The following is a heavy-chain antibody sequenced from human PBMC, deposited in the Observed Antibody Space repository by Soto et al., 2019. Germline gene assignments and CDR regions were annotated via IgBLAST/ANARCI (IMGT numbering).Heavy chain of an antibody. CDR2: ISWNSGSI. CDR3: AKDISATVTITDAFDI. Sequence: SLRLSCAASGFTFDDYAMHWVRQAPGKGLEWVSGISWNSGSIGYADSVKGRFTISRDNAKNSLYLQMNSLRAEDTALYYCAKDISATVTITDAFDIWGQGTMVTVSS. D-gene: IGHD4-17*01. V-gene: IGHV3-9*01. CDR1: GFTFDDYA. J-gene: IGHJ3*02.